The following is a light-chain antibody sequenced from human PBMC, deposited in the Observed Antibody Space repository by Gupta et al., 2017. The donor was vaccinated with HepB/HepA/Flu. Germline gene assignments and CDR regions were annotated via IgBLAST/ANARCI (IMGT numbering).Light chain of an antibody. CDR2: KDS. CDR3: QSADSSGTYVV. J-gene: IGLJ2*01. CDR1: AMPKQY. Sequence: SYELTQPLSVSVSPGQTARITCSGGAMPKQYAYWYQQKPGQAPELVIYKDSERPSGIPERVSGSSSGTTVTLTISGVQAEDEADYYCQSADSSGTYVVFGGGTKLTVL. V-gene: IGLV3-25*03.